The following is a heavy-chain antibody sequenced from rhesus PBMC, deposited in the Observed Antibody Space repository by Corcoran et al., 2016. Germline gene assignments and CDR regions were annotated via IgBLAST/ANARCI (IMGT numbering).Heavy chain of an antibody. CDR3: ARDAREDYYDSGYYKV. J-gene: IGHJ4*01. D-gene: IGHD3-28*01. V-gene: IGHV4S7*01. Sequence: QLQLQESGPGLVKPSETLSLTCAVSGGSISGGYGWSWIRQPPGKGLEWIGHIFGSIGSTYYNPSLKSRVTISTDTSKNQFSLKLSSVTAADTAVYYCARDAREDYYDSGYYKVWGQGVLVTVSS. CDR1: GGSISGGYG. CDR2: IFGSIGST.